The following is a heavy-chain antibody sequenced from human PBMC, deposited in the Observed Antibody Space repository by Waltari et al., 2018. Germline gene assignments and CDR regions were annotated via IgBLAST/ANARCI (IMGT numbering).Heavy chain of an antibody. Sequence: EVQLVESGGGLVQPGGSLRLSCAASGFSTDYWLDWVRQAPGKGLVWVSRMKIDGTSITDADSVKGRFTSSRDSAKNTYYLQMNGLRAEDTAVYYCTTNPGYWGQGTLVTVSS. J-gene: IGHJ4*02. CDR2: MKIDGTSI. CDR1: GFSTDYW. CDR3: TTNPGY. V-gene: IGHV3-74*03.